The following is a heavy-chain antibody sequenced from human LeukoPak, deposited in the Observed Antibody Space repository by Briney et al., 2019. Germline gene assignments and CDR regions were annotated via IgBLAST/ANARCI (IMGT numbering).Heavy chain of an antibody. J-gene: IGHJ4*02. D-gene: IGHD2-15*01. CDR3: PKDLPIGGGFFAS. Sequence: GGSLRLSCAASGFTFSSYAMSWVRQAPGKGLEWVSAISGGGGSTYYADSVKGRFTISRDNSRNTLYLQMNSLRAEDTAVYYCPKDLPIGGGFFASWGQETLVTVSS. CDR2: ISGGGGST. CDR1: GFTFSSYA. V-gene: IGHV3-23*01.